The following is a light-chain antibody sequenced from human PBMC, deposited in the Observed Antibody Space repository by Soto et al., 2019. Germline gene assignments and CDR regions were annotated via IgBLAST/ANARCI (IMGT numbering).Light chain of an antibody. CDR1: QSISSF. CDR3: QQYGSSPRT. J-gene: IGKJ1*01. V-gene: IGKV3-20*01. Sequence: EIVLTQSPATLSLSPGERATLSCRASQSISSFLAWYQHKPGQAPRLLIHDASSRATGISDRFTGSGSGTDFTLTITTLEPEDFAVSYCQQYGSSPRTFGLGTKVDI. CDR2: DAS.